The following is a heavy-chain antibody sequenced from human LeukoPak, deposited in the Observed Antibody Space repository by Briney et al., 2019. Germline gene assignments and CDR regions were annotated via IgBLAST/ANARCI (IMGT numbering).Heavy chain of an antibody. CDR3: ARGVYDSSGYYFP. CDR1: GFTFSSYE. D-gene: IGHD3-22*01. V-gene: IGHV3-48*03. CDR2: ISSSGSTI. J-gene: IGHJ5*02. Sequence: GGSLRLSCAGSGFTFSSYEMNWVRQAPGKGPEWVSYISSSGSTIYYADSVKGRFTISRDNAKNSLYLQMNSLRAEDTAVYYCARGVYDSSGYYFPWGQGTLVTVSS.